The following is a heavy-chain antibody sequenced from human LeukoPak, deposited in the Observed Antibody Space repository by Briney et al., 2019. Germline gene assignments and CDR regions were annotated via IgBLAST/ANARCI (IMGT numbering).Heavy chain of an antibody. J-gene: IGHJ4*02. D-gene: IGHD6-19*01. Sequence: ASETLSLTCAVYGRSFSGYYWSWIRQPPGKGLEWIGEINHSGSTNYNPSLKSRVTISVDTSKNQFSLKLSSVTAADTAVYYCARGGGSGWYVDYWGQGTLVTVSS. V-gene: IGHV4-34*01. CDR1: GRSFSGYY. CDR3: ARGGGSGWYVDY. CDR2: INHSGST.